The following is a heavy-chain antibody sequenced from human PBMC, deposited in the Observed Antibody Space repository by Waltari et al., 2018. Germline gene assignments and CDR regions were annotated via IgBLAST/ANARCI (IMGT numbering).Heavy chain of an antibody. J-gene: IGHJ4*02. Sequence: QVQLVQSGAEVKKPGSSVKVSCKASGGTFSSSSISWVRQAPGQGLEWMGGIIPIFGTANYAQKFQGRVTITADKSTSTAYMELSSLRSEDTAVYYCARDRRAPGWGIFDYWGQGTLVTVSS. CDR2: IIPIFGTA. CDR3: ARDRRAPGWGIFDY. CDR1: GGTFSSSS. D-gene: IGHD3-16*01. V-gene: IGHV1-69*14.